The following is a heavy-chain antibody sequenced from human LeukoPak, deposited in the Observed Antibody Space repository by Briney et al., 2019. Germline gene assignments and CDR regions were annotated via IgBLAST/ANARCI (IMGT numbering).Heavy chain of an antibody. CDR1: GFTFSSYA. CDR3: AKDHDHDYVWGSYRYLYAFDI. CDR2: ISGSGGST. V-gene: IGHV3-23*01. J-gene: IGHJ3*02. Sequence: GGSLRLSCAASGFTFSSYAMSWVRQAPGKGLEWVSAISGSGGSTYYAASVKGRFTISRDNSKNTLYLQMNSLRAEDTAVYYCAKDHDHDYVWGSYRYLYAFDIWGQGTMVTVSS. D-gene: IGHD3-16*02.